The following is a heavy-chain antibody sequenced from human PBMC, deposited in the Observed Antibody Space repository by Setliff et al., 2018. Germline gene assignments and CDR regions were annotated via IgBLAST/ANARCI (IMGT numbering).Heavy chain of an antibody. V-gene: IGHV5-10-1*01. Sequence: RGESLKISCKGSGYSFTSYWINWVRQLPGKGLEWMGRIEPTDSYTNYSPSFQGHVTISIDKSITTAYLHWSSLKASDTAMYYCTRGGYDSGVWGQGTLVTVSS. D-gene: IGHD6-25*01. CDR2: IEPTDSYT. CDR1: GYSFTSYW. CDR3: TRGGYDSGV. J-gene: IGHJ4*02.